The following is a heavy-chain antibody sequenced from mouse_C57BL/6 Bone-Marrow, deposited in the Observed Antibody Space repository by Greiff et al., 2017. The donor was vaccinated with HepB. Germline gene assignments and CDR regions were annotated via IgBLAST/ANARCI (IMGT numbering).Heavy chain of an antibody. CDR3: AIYYGNPFAY. J-gene: IGHJ3*01. Sequence: EVKLVESGGGLVKPGGSLKLSCAASGFTFSDYGMHWVRQAPEKGLEWVAYISSGSSTIYYADTVKGRFTISRDNAKNTLFLQMTSLRSEDTAMYYCAIYYGNPFAYWGQGTLVTVSA. CDR2: ISSGSSTI. CDR1: GFTFSDYG. D-gene: IGHD2-1*01. V-gene: IGHV5-17*01.